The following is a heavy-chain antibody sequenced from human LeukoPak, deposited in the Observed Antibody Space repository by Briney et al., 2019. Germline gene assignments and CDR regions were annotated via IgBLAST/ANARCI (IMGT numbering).Heavy chain of an antibody. CDR3: ARDQDAFDI. CDR1: GYTFTSYD. Sequence: GASVKVSCKASGYTFTSYDINWVRQAPGQGLEWMGGIIPIFGTANYAQKFQGRVTITTDESTSTAYVELSSLRSEDTAVYYCARDQDAFDIWGQGTMVTVSS. CDR2: IIPIFGTA. V-gene: IGHV1-69*05. J-gene: IGHJ3*02.